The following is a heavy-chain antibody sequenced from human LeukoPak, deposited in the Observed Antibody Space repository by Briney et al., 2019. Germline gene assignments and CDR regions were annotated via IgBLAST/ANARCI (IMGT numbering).Heavy chain of an antibody. CDR2: INPNSGGT. V-gene: IGHV1-2*02. J-gene: IGHJ4*02. D-gene: IGHD4-17*01. CDR1: GYTFTGYY. CDR3: ARTGDYGDYEADY. Sequence: GASVKVSCKASGYTFTGYYMHWVRQAPGQGLEWMGWINPNSGGTNYAQKFQGRVTMTRDTSISTAYMELSRPRSDDTAVYYCARTGDYGDYEADYWGQGTLVTVSS.